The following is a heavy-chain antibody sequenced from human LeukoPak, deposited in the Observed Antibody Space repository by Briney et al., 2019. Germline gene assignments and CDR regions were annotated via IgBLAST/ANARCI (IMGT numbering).Heavy chain of an antibody. CDR1: GFTFTTYW. Sequence: GESLRLSCAASGFTFTTYWMTWVRQAPGKGLEWVANINQDGSEKYFVDSVKGRFAISRDNAKNSLYLQMNSLRVEDTAVYYCARVAKFYYGSETYYFFEHWGQGTPVTASS. CDR3: ARVAKFYYGSETYYFFEH. D-gene: IGHD3-10*01. CDR2: INQDGSEK. J-gene: IGHJ4*02. V-gene: IGHV3-7*01.